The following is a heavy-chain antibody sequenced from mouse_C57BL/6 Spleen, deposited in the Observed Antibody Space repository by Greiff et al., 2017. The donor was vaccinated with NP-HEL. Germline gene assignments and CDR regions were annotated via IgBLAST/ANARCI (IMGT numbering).Heavy chain of an antibody. CDR1: GFTFSDYG. CDR2: ISSGSSTI. Sequence: DVMLVESGGGLVKPGGSLKLSCAASGFTFSDYGMHWVRQAPEKGLEWVAYISSGSSTIYYADTVKGRFTISRDNATNTLFLQMTSLRSEDTSMYYCARPTVYYYAMDYWGQGTSVTVSS. CDR3: ARPTVYYYAMDY. D-gene: IGHD1-1*01. V-gene: IGHV5-17*01. J-gene: IGHJ4*01.